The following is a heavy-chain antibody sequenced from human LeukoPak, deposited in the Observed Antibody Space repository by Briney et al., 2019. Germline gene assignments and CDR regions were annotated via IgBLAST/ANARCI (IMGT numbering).Heavy chain of an antibody. CDR1: GGSISSGGYY. V-gene: IGHV4-30-2*01. CDR2: IYHSGST. CDR3: ARDSGFGELLYHY. J-gene: IGHJ4*02. Sequence: PSETLSLTCTVSGGSISSGGYYWSWIRQPPGKGLEWIGYIYHSGSTYYNPSLKSRVTISVDRSKNQFSLKLSSVTAADTAVYYCARDSGFGELLYHYWGQGTLVTVSS. D-gene: IGHD3-10*01.